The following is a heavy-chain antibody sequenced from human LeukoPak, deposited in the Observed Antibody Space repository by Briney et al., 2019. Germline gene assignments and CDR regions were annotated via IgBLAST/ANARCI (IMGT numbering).Heavy chain of an antibody. V-gene: IGHV1-2*06. J-gene: IGHJ4*02. CDR3: ARIRNCTNGVCYLYYFDY. CDR1: GYTLTGYY. CDR2: INPNSGGT. Sequence: ASVKVSCKASGYTLTGYYMHWVRQAPGQGLEWMGRINPNSGGTNYAQKFQGRVTMTRDTSISTAYMELSRLRSDDTAVYYCARIRNCTNGVCYLYYFDYWGQGTLVTVSS. D-gene: IGHD2-8*01.